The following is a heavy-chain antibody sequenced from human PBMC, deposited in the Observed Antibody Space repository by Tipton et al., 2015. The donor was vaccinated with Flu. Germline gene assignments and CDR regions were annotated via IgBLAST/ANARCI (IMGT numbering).Heavy chain of an antibody. Sequence: TLSLTCAVYGGSFSGYYWSWIRQPPGKGLEWIGEINHSGSTNYNPSLKSRVTISVDTSKNQFSLKLSSVTAADTAVYYCARPQGGYFAFDIWGQGTMVTVSS. CDR3: ARPQGGYFAFDI. CDR1: GGSFSGYY. J-gene: IGHJ3*02. CDR2: INHSGST. V-gene: IGHV4-34*01. D-gene: IGHD3-22*01.